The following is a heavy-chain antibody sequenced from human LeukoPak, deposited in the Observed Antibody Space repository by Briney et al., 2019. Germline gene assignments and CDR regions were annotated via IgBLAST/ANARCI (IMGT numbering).Heavy chain of an antibody. Sequence: TGRSLRLSCAASGFTFSSYGMHWVRQAPGKGLEWVAVISYDGSNKYYADSVKGRFTISRDNSKNTLYLQMNSLRAEDTAVYYCARDINGGNALDYWGQGTLVTVSS. D-gene: IGHD4-23*01. V-gene: IGHV3-30*03. CDR1: GFTFSSYG. CDR3: ARDINGGNALDY. CDR2: ISYDGSNK. J-gene: IGHJ4*02.